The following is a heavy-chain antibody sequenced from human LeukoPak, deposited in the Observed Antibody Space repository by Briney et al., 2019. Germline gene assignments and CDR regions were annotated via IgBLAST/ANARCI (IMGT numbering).Heavy chain of an antibody. Sequence: PGGSLRLSCAASGFTFSSFWMSWVRQAPGKGLEWVANIKQDGSEKYYVDSVKGRFTISRDNDKNSLYLQMNSLRAEDTAVYYCARGGSGTAAAGSVRSDYWGQGTLVTVSS. CDR1: GFTFSSFW. D-gene: IGHD6-13*01. V-gene: IGHV3-7*04. J-gene: IGHJ4*02. CDR3: ARGGSGTAAAGSVRSDY. CDR2: IKQDGSEK.